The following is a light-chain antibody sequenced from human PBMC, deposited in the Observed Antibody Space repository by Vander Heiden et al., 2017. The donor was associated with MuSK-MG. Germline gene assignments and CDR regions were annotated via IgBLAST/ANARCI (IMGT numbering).Light chain of an antibody. J-gene: IGKJ4*01. CDR3: KQALQTPLT. Sequence: DMVMSQSPLSLSVTPGEPASISCSSSQSLLHSNGCNYLDWYLQKPGQSPQLLIYLGSNRASGVPERFSGSGSGTDFTLKISRVEAEDVGVYYCKQALQTPLTFGGGTKVEIK. V-gene: IGKV2-28*01. CDR1: QSLLHSNGCNY. CDR2: LGS.